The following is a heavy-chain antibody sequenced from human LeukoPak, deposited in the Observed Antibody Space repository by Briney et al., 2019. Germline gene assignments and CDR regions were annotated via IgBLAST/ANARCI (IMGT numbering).Heavy chain of an antibody. V-gene: IGHV3-48*03. CDR3: ARGFLGYCSGGSCYSEVGNDY. D-gene: IGHD2-15*01. Sequence: GGSLRLSXAASGFTFSSYEMNWVRQAPGKGLEWVSYISSSGSTIYYADSVKGRFTISRDNAKNSLYVQMNSLRAEDTAVYYCARGFLGYCSGGSCYSEVGNDYWGQGALVTVSS. CDR1: GFTFSSYE. J-gene: IGHJ4*02. CDR2: ISSSGSTI.